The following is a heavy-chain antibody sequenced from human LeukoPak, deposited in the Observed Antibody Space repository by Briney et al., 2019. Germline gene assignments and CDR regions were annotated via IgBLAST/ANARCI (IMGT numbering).Heavy chain of an antibody. CDR1: GFTFSSYG. V-gene: IGHV3-30*02. D-gene: IGHD6-6*01. Sequence: GGSLRLSCAASGFTFSSYGMHWVRQAPGKGLEWVAFIRYGGNNKYYADSVKGRFTISRDNSKNTLYLQMNSLRAEDTAVYYCAKDEFGVLGVAARPGGWVDMDVWGKGTTVTVSS. CDR3: AKDEFGVLGVAARPGGWVDMDV. J-gene: IGHJ6*03. CDR2: IRYGGNNK.